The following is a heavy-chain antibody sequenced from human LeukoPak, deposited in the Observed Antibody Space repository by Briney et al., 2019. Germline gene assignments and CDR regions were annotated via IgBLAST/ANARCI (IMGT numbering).Heavy chain of an antibody. V-gene: IGHV3-74*01. CDR3: AREGGRFPFDY. D-gene: IGHD3-16*01. CDR1: GFTFSSYA. J-gene: IGHJ4*02. Sequence: PGGSLRLSCAASGFTFSSYAMHWVRQAPGKGLVWVSRINSDGSSTSYADSVKGRFTISRDNAKNTLYLQMNSLRAEDTAVYYCAREGGRFPFDYWGQGTLVTVSS. CDR2: INSDGSST.